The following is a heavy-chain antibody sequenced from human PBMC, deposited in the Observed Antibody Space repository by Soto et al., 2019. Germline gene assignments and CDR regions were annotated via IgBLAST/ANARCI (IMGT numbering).Heavy chain of an antibody. Sequence: SVKVSCKASGGSFSSYAISWVRQAPGQGLEWMGGLVPVLGTSNSAQKFQGRVAFSTDDSTATAYMELSSLRSEDTAVYYCARDSPGGGYYYGMDVWGQGTTVTVSS. V-gene: IGHV1-69*05. D-gene: IGHD2-15*01. CDR1: GGSFSSYA. CDR2: LVPVLGTS. CDR3: ARDSPGGGYYYGMDV. J-gene: IGHJ6*02.